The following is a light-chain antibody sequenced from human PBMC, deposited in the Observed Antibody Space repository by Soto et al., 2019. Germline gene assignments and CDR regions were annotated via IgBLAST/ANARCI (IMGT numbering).Light chain of an antibody. J-gene: IGKJ2*01. CDR3: QQYGSSSYT. CDR2: DAF. V-gene: IGKV3-20*01. Sequence: EIVLTQSPGTLSLSPGERATLSCRASQSVSSSYLAWYQQKPGQTPRLLIFDAFSRATDIPDKFSGSGSETEFTLTSIRLEPEDFAVYYCQQYGSSSYTFGQGTKLEIK. CDR1: QSVSSSY.